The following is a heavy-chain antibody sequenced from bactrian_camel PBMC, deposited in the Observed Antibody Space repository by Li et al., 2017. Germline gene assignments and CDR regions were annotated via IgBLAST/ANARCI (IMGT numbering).Heavy chain of an antibody. V-gene: IGHV3S1*01. CDR1: GYTFNTYS. Sequence: HVQLVESGGGSALAGGSVRLSCAASGYTFNTYSWFRQAPGQEREGVAAIDTGDGSKYYLNSVEGRFTISHDNAKNTLYLQMNSLKPEDTGIYYCARERYPPVPYPWPYKHNGVMCPFSVYGQGTQVTVS. CDR2: IDTGDGSK. J-gene: IGHJ4*01. D-gene: IGHD3*01.